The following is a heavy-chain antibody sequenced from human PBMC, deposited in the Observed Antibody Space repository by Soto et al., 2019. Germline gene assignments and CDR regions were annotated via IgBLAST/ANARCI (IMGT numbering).Heavy chain of an antibody. D-gene: IGHD2-2*01. CDR1: GFTFGDYA. V-gene: IGHV3-49*03. J-gene: IGHJ6*02. Sequence: GGSLRLSCTGSGFTFGDYAISWSRQAPGRGLEWVGVIRSKAYGETKDYAASVKGRFAILRDDSKSIAYLQMNSLQSEDTGVYYCTRYTSTSRYSYFGMDVWGHGTTVTVSS. CDR2: IRSKAYGETK. CDR3: TRYTSTSRYSYFGMDV.